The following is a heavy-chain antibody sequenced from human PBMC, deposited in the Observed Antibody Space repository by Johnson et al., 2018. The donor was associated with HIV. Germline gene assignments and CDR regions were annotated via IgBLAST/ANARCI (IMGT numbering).Heavy chain of an antibody. Sequence: QVHLVESGGGLVQPGGSLRLSCAVSGFTFSNFAMHWVRQAPGKGLEYVSAISGSGGSTYYADSVKGRFTISRDNSKNTLYLQMNSLRAEDTAVYYCANFRYSSSPDAFDIWGQGTMVTVSS. V-gene: IGHV3-64*04. D-gene: IGHD6-6*01. CDR1: GFTFSNFA. CDR3: ANFRYSSSPDAFDI. J-gene: IGHJ3*02. CDR2: ISGSGGST.